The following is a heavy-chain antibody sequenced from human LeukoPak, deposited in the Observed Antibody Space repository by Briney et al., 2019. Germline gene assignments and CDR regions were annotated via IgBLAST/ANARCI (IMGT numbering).Heavy chain of an antibody. CDR1: GGSISSQY. CDR2: ISYSGTT. V-gene: IGHV4-59*08. D-gene: IGHD3-3*01. Sequence: SETLSLTRTVSGGSISSQYWSWIRQPPGRGLEWIGYISYSGTTKYNPSLKSRVTISVDTSKSQFSLKLNSVTAADTSVYYCARLRFLEWLFPWFDPWGQGTLVTVSS. CDR3: ARLRFLEWLFPWFDP. J-gene: IGHJ5*02.